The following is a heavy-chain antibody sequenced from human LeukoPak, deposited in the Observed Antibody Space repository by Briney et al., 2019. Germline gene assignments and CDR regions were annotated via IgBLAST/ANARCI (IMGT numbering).Heavy chain of an antibody. J-gene: IGHJ6*02. D-gene: IGHD5-18*01. CDR2: ISYDGSNK. V-gene: IGHV3-30-3*01. CDR3: ARGGIQLWSYWLGWYYYYGMDV. CDR1: GFTFSSYA. Sequence: GGSLRLSCAASGFTFSSYAMHWVRQAPGKGLEWVAVISYDGSNKYYADSVKGRFTISRDNSKNTLYLQMNSLRAEDTAVYYCARGGIQLWSYWLGWYYYYGMDVWGQGTTVTVSS.